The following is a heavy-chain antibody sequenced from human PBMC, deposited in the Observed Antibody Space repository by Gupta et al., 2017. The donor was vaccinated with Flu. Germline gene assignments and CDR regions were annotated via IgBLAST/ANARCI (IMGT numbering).Heavy chain of an antibody. CDR2: ITVTGATI. Sequence: RLSCAASGFTFSDFYMNWIRQAPGKRPEWISYITVTGATIYYADSVKGRFTISRDNANNSLFLQMNSLRADDTAVYFCTRGVSSDDWGQGTLVAVSS. CDR1: GFTFSDFY. V-gene: IGHV3-11*01. D-gene: IGHD6-13*01. J-gene: IGHJ4*02. CDR3: TRGVSSDD.